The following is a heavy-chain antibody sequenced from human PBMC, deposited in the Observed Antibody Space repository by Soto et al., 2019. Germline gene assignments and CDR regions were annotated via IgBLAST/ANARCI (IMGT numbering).Heavy chain of an antibody. CDR2: ISAYNGNT. V-gene: IGHV1-18*04. CDR1: GYTFTNYG. CDR3: ARDRDIVVVVAAQPPTDDAFDI. D-gene: IGHD2-15*01. Sequence: ASVKVSCKASGYTFTNYGINWVRQAPGQGLEWMGWISAYNGNTKYTQKLQGRVTVTTDTSTSTAYMELRSLRSDDTAVYYCARDRDIVVVVAAQPPTDDAFDIWGQGTMVTVSS. J-gene: IGHJ3*02.